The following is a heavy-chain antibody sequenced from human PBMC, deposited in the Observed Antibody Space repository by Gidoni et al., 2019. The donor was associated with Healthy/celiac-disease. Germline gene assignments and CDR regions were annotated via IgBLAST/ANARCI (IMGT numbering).Heavy chain of an antibody. D-gene: IGHD2-2*01. CDR3: AKVRGDIVVVPAAPYYFDY. J-gene: IGHJ4*02. CDR2: ISGSGGST. Sequence: EVQLLESGGGLVQPGGSLRLSCAASGFTFSSYAMSWVRQAPGKGLEWVSAISGSGGSTYYADSVKGRFTISRDNSKNTLYLQMNSLRAEDTAVYYCAKVRGDIVVVPAAPYYFDYWGQGTLVTVSS. CDR1: GFTFSSYA. V-gene: IGHV3-23*01.